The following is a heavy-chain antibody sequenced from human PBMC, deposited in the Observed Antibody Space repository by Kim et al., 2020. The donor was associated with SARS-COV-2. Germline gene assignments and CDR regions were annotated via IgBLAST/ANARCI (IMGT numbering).Heavy chain of an antibody. V-gene: IGHV3-23*01. CDR2: LSGSGDDT. CDR3: AKGKRSDYCSSTSCYYYYYYGMDV. J-gene: IGHJ6*02. CDR1: GFTFSSYA. Sequence: GGSLRLSCAASGFTFSSYAMSWVRQAPGKGLEWVSTLSGSGDDTYYADSVKGRFTISRDNSKNTLYLQMNSLRAEDTAVYYCAKGKRSDYCSSTSCYYYYYYGMDVWGQGTTVTVSS. D-gene: IGHD2-2*01.